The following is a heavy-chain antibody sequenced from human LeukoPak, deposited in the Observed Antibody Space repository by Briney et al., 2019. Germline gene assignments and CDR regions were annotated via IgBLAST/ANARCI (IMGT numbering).Heavy chain of an antibody. CDR1: GGSISSSSYY. CDR3: ARGTTVTTVDY. Sequence: SETLSLTCTVSGGSISSSSYYWGWIRQPPGKGLEWIGSIYYSGSTNYNPSLKSRVTMSVDTSKNQFSLKLSSVTAADTAVYYCARGTTVTTVDYWGQEPCSPSPQ. D-gene: IGHD4-17*01. V-gene: IGHV4-39*07. J-gene: IGHJ4*01. CDR2: IYYSGST.